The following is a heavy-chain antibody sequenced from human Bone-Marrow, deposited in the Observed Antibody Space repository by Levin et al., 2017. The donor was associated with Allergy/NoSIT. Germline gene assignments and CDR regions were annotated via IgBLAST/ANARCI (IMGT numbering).Heavy chain of an antibody. J-gene: IGHJ4*02. Sequence: GESLKISCKASGYTFTSYGISWVRQAPGQGLEWMGWISAYNGNTNYAQKLQGRVTMTTDTSTSTAYMELRSLRSDDTAVYYCARDRGVYSSGWYDYWGQGTLVTVSS. CDR3: ARDRGVYSSGWYDY. V-gene: IGHV1-18*01. D-gene: IGHD6-19*01. CDR1: GYTFTSYG. CDR2: ISAYNGNT.